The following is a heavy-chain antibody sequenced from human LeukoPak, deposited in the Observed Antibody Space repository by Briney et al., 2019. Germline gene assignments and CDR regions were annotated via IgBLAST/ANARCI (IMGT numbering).Heavy chain of an antibody. D-gene: IGHD2-2*01. V-gene: IGHV1-69*05. Sequence: VASVKVSCKASGGTFSSYAISWVRQAPGQGLEWMGGIIPIFGTANYAQKFQGRVTITTDESTSTAYMGLSSLRSEDTAVYCCALCQRDGTWHGLDPWGQGTLVTVSS. CDR1: GGTFSSYA. CDR3: ALCQRDGTWHGLDP. J-gene: IGHJ5*02. CDR2: IIPIFGTA.